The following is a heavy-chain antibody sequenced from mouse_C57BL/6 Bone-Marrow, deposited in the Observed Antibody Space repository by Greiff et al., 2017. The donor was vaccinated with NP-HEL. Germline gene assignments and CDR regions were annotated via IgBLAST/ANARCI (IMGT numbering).Heavy chain of an antibody. CDR3: TRRELGRGYYAMDY. V-gene: IGHV1-15*01. D-gene: IGHD4-1*01. J-gene: IGHJ4*01. Sequence: QVHVKQSGAELVRPGASVTLSCKASGYTFTDYEMHWVKRTPVHGLEWIGAIDPETGGTAYNQKFKGKAILTADKSSSTAYMELRSLTSEDSAVYYCTRRELGRGYYAMDYWGQGTSVTVSS. CDR2: IDPETGGT. CDR1: GYTFTDYE.